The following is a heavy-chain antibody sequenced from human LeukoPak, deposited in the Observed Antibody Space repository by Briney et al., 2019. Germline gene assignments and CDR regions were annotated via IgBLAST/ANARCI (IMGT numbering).Heavy chain of an antibody. CDR3: AKDAQRGFDYSNSLES. CDR2: IWNDGSDK. V-gene: IGHV3-33*06. Sequence: PGRSLRLSCATSGFTFSHYGMHWVRQAPGKGLEWVAVIWNDGSDKYYGDSVKGRFTISRDSSKNTVYLQMNSLRVEDTAVYYCAKDAQRGFDYSNSLESWGQGALVTVSS. CDR1: GFTFSHYG. D-gene: IGHD4-11*01. J-gene: IGHJ4*02.